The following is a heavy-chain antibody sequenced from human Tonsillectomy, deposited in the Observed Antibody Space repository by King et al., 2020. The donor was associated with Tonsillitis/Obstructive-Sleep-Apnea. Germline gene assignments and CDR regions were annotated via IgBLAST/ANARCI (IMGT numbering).Heavy chain of an antibody. CDR2: RSSDGSAT. D-gene: IGHD1-26*01. J-gene: IGHJ6*02. CDR3: ARGGLRSASYYYSGMDV. Sequence: VQLVESGGGAVQPGRSLKLSWVGSGFTFSNYAMHWVRQAPGKGLQWVAVRSSDGSATYYADSVKGRFTISRDNSKNTLFLHMNSLRTEDTAVYFCARGGLRSASYYYSGMDVWGQGTTVTVSS. V-gene: IGHV3-30*04. CDR1: GFTFSNYA.